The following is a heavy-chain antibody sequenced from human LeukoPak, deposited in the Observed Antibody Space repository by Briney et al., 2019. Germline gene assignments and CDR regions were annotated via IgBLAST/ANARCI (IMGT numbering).Heavy chain of an antibody. D-gene: IGHD6-19*01. CDR2: MSSSGSYI. V-gene: IGHV3-21*01. Sequence: GGSLRLSCAASGFTFSSYSMNWVRQAPGKGLEWVSSMSSSGSYIYYADSVKGRFTISRDNAKNSLYLQMNSLRAEDTAVYYCARGEWGAVAGPPPQYWGQGTLVTVSS. CDR1: GFTFSSYS. CDR3: ARGEWGAVAGPPPQY. J-gene: IGHJ4*02.